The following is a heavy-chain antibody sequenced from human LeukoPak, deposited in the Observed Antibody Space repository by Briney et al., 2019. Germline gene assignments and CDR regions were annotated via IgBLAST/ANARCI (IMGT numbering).Heavy chain of an antibody. Sequence: SETLSLTCTVSAGSISSYYCSWIRQPQGKGLEWIGYIYYSGSTYYNPSLKSRVTISVDTSKNQFSLKLSSVTAADTAVYYCARGLGYCSGGSCYPPENLDYWGQGTLVTVSS. CDR3: ARGLGYCSGGSCYPPENLDY. J-gene: IGHJ4*02. CDR1: AGSISSYY. CDR2: IYYSGST. D-gene: IGHD2-15*01. V-gene: IGHV4-59*12.